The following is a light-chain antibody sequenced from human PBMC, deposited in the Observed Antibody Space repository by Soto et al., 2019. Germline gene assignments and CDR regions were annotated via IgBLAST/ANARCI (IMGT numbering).Light chain of an antibody. CDR1: QSFGTW. J-gene: IGKJ2*01. Sequence: DIQLTQSPSTLSASVGDRVAITCRASQSFGTWLAWYQQKPGKAPNLLIYRTSSLGRGVPSRFSGGVSGTEFTLTISSLQPDDFATYYCQQYNSDSFYTFCQGTKVEIK. CDR2: RTS. CDR3: QQYNSDSFYT. V-gene: IGKV1-5*03.